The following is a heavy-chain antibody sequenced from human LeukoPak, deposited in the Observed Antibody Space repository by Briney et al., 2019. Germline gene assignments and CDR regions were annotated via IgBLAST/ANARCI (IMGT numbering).Heavy chain of an antibody. CDR3: ARGRYYGMDV. CDR1: GFTVSNNY. CDR2: IYSGGST. V-gene: IGHV3-53*01. J-gene: IGHJ6*02. Sequence: GGSLRLSCAASGFTVSNNYMNWVRKAPGKGLEWVSVIYSGGSTYYADSVEGRFTISRDNSKSTLYLQMNSLRAKDTAVYYCARGRYYGMDVWGQGTTVTVS.